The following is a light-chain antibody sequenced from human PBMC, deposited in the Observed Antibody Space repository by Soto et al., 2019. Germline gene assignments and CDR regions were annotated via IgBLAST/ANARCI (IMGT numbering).Light chain of an antibody. CDR2: SND. CDR3: AVWDDSLNGWV. CDR1: SSNIGTNA. J-gene: IGLJ3*02. Sequence: QAVVTQPPSASGTPGQRVTISCSGSSSNIGTNAVNWCQQLPGTAPRLLIYSNDQRPPGVPDRFSGSKSGTSASLGISGLQSEDEADYFCAVWDDSLNGWVFGGRTKVTV. V-gene: IGLV1-44*01.